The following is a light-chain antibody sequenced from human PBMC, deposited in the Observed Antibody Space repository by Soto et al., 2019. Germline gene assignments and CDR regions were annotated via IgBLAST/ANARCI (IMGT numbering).Light chain of an antibody. J-gene: IGLJ2*01. Sequence: QSALTQPRSVSGSPGQSVTISCTGTSSDVGGYNYVSWYQHHPGKAPKLMLYEVSKRPSGVPDRFSGSKSGNTASLTVSGLQAEDEADYYCSSYAGSNNFVVFGGGTKVTVL. V-gene: IGLV2-8*01. CDR1: SSDVGGYNY. CDR3: SSYAGSNNFVV. CDR2: EVS.